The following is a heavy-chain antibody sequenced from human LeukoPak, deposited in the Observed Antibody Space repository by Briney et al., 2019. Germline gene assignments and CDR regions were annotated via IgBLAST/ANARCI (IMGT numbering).Heavy chain of an antibody. CDR3: ARDRAVDY. Sequence: GGSLRLSCAASGFTFSSYSMNWFRQAPGKGLEWVSYISSSSSTIYYADPVKGRFTISRDNAKNSLYLQMNSLRAEDTAVYYCARDRAVDYWGQGTLVTVSS. J-gene: IGHJ4*02. D-gene: IGHD1-26*01. CDR2: ISSSSSTI. V-gene: IGHV3-48*01. CDR1: GFTFSSYS.